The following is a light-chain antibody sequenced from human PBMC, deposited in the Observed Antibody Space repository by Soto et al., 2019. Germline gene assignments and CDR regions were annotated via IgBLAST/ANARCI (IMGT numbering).Light chain of an antibody. J-gene: IGLJ2*01. CDR1: SSNIGSNT. Sequence: QSVLTQPPSASGTPGQRVTISCSGSSSNIGSNTVNWYQQLPGTAPKLLIYSNNQRPSGVPDRFSGSKSGTSASLAISGLQSEDEADYYCAAWDDSLNGYVVFGGGTQLTGL. CDR2: SNN. V-gene: IGLV1-44*01. CDR3: AAWDDSLNGYVV.